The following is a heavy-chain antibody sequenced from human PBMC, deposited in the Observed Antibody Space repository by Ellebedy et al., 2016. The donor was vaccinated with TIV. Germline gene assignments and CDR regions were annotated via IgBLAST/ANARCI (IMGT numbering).Heavy chain of an antibody. CDR3: ARGQGWRWFDS. J-gene: IGHJ5*01. CDR2: MSPNSGNT. CDR1: GYTFTTLD. D-gene: IGHD2-15*01. Sequence: AASVKVSCKASGYTFTTLDINWVRQATGQGLEWMGWMSPNSGNTGFAQKFQGRVTMTRDTSISTAYMELSSLNSEDTAVYYCARGQGWRWFDSWGQGTRVTVSS. V-gene: IGHV1-8*01.